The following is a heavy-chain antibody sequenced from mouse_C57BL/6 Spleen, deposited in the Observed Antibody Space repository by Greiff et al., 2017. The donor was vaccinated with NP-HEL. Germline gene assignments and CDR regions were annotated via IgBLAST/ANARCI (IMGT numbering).Heavy chain of an antibody. Sequence: QVQLQQSGAELMKPGASVKLSCKATGYTLTGYWIEWVKQRPGHGLEWIGEILPGSDSTNYNEKFKGKATFTADTSSNTAYMQLSSLTTEDSAIYYCARYYDYDQAWFAYWGQGTLVTVSA. CDR1: GYTLTGYW. V-gene: IGHV1-9*01. J-gene: IGHJ3*01. D-gene: IGHD2-4*01. CDR3: ARYYDYDQAWFAY. CDR2: ILPGSDST.